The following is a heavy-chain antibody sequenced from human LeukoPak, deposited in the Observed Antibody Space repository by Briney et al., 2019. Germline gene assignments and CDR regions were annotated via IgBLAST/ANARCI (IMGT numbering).Heavy chain of an antibody. CDR1: GGSISSDY. Sequence: SETLSLTCTVSGGSISSDYWSWIRQPAGKGLEWIGRIYTSGSTNYNPSLKSRVTMSVDTSKNQFSLKLSSVTAADTAVYYCARDSRGGTLFYYRAVGGKGTTVPVPS. J-gene: IGHJ6*03. V-gene: IGHV4-4*07. CDR2: IYTSGST. D-gene: IGHD1-14*01. CDR3: ARDSRGGTLFYYRAV.